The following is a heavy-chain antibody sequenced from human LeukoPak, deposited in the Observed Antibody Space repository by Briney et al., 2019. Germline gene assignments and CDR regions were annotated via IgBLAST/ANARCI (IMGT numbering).Heavy chain of an antibody. CDR2: IYYSGST. Sequence: SETLSLTCTVSGGSISSYYWSWIRQPPGKGLEWIGYIYYSGSTNYNPSLKSRVIISVDTSKNQFSLKLSSVTAADTAVYYCARDKRNYYDSHNYYYYGMDVWGQGTTVTVSS. V-gene: IGHV4-59*01. CDR3: ARDKRNYYDSHNYYYYGMDV. D-gene: IGHD3-22*01. CDR1: GGSISSYY. J-gene: IGHJ6*02.